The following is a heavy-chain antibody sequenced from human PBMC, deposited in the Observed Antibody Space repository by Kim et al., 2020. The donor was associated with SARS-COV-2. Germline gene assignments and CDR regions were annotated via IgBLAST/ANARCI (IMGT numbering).Heavy chain of an antibody. D-gene: IGHD4-4*01. CDR1: GGSITSGPYY. J-gene: IGHJ4*02. V-gene: IGHV4-61*02. CDR3: ARDLTTISTK. Sequence: SETLSLTCTVSGGSITSGPYYWSWIRQPAGKTLEWIGRIYTSGDTNYNPSLKSRVTISLDTSKNQFSLTLTSVTAADTAVYYCARDLTTISTKWGQGTLVTVSS. CDR2: IYTSGDT.